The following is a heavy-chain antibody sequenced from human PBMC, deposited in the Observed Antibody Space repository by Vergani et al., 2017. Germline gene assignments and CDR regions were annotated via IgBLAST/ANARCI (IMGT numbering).Heavy chain of an antibody. V-gene: IGHV3-23*01. CDR2: ITGSGGTT. Sequence: QLMQSGGGLVQRGGSLRLSCVASGFNFRKNTMNWVRQSTGKGLEWVAAITGSGGTTHYAESVKGRFTVSIHNSKNTLYLQMNSLRAEDTAVYYCARDRVDIVATTTYYYYYYGMDVWGQGTTVTVSS. D-gene: IGHD5-12*01. CDR3: ARDRVDIVATTTYYYYYYGMDV. CDR1: GFNFRKNT. J-gene: IGHJ6*02.